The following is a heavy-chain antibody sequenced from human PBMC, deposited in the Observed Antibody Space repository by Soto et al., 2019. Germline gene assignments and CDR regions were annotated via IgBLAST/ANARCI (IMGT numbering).Heavy chain of an antibody. J-gene: IGHJ3*02. CDR2: INHSGST. V-gene: IGHV4-34*01. CDR3: GRGLAELLQLQILKLRCFTI. CDR1: GGSFSGYY. D-gene: IGHD1-1*01. Sequence: TEPLSLSCAVYGGSFSGYYWSWIRQAPGKGLEWIGEINHSGSTNDNPYLKSRVIISVDTNKNQFSLKLSSGTAADTAVEYCGRGLAELLQLQILKLRCFTIWAQG.